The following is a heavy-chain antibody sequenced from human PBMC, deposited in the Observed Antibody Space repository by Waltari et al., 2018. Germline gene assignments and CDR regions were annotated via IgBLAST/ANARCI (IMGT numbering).Heavy chain of an antibody. CDR2: IANSCT. D-gene: IGHD5-18*01. CDR3: ARSGYRYGWGYYYGMDV. Sequence: QVQLQESGPGLVKSSQTLSLTCSVSGGSISSEGFYWSWIRQHPGKGLEWTGYIANSCTYYNPSLKSRVTISRDTSKNQIFLKLSSGTAADTAVYYCARSGYRYGWGYYYGMDVWGQGTTVTVSS. CDR1: GGSISSEGFY. V-gene: IGHV4-31*03. J-gene: IGHJ6*02.